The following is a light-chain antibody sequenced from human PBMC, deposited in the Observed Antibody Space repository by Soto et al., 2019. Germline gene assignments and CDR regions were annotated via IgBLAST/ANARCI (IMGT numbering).Light chain of an antibody. CDR2: EDS. J-gene: IGLJ1*01. Sequence: QSVLTQPASVSGSPGQSITISCTGTSSDVGSYNLVSWYQQHPGKAPKRIIYEDSKRPSGVSNRFSGSKSGNTAXLTISGLQTEDEADYYCCSYADSSTYVFGTGTKVTVL. CDR3: CSYADSSTYV. CDR1: SSDVGSYNL. V-gene: IGLV2-23*01.